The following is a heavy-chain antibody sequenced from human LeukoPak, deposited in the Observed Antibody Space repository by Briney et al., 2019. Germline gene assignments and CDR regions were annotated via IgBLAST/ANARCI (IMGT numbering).Heavy chain of an antibody. CDR1: GFTFSSYG. CDR2: ISYDGSNK. D-gene: IGHD3-10*01. CDR3: ARDSSGSYYYYYYMDV. J-gene: IGHJ6*03. Sequence: TGGSLRLSCAASGFTFSSYGMHWVRQAPGKGLEWVAVISYDGSNKYYADSVKGRFTISRDNSKNTLYLQMNSLRAEDTAVYYCARDSSGSYYYYYYMDVWGKGTTVTVSS. V-gene: IGHV3-30*03.